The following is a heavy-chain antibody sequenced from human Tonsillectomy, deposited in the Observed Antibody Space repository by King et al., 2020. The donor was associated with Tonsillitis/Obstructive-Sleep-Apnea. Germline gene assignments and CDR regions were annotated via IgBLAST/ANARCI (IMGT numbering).Heavy chain of an antibody. CDR2: INHSGST. CDR1: GGSFSGYY. D-gene: IGHD3-22*01. J-gene: IGHJ4*02. Sequence: VQLQQWGAGLLKPSETLSLTCAVYGGSFSGYYWSWIRQPPGKGLEWIGEINHSGSTNYNPSPKSRVTISVDTSKNQVSLKLSSVTAADTAVYYCARGSMKYYYDSSGYYAEYYFDYWGQGTLVTVSS. CDR3: ARGSMKYYYDSSGYYAEYYFDY. V-gene: IGHV4-34*01.